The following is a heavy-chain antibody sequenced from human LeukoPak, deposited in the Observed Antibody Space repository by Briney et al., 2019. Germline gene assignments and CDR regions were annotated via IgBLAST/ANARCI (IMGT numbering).Heavy chain of an antibody. J-gene: IGHJ4*02. CDR3: ARVGIAVAGTIDY. V-gene: IGHV4-4*07. Sequence: PSETLSLTCTVSGGSICIYYWSWIRQPAGKGLERIGRIYTSGSTNYNPSLKSRVTMSVDTSKNQFSLKLSSVTAADTAVYYCARVGIAVAGTIDYWGQGTLVTVSS. D-gene: IGHD6-19*01. CDR2: IYTSGST. CDR1: GGSICIYY.